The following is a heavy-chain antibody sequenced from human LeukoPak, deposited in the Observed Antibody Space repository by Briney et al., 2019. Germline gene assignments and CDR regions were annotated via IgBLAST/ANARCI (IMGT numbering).Heavy chain of an antibody. Sequence: GASVKVSCKASGHTFTGYNFYWVRQAPGQGLEWMGIVDPSDGATSYAQKFQGRVAMTRDMSTRTVYLELSSLRSDDTALYYCARDRGRTFDFDCWGQGTLVTVSS. V-gene: IGHV1-46*01. D-gene: IGHD1-14*01. CDR1: GHTFTGYN. CDR3: ARDRGRTFDFDC. J-gene: IGHJ4*02. CDR2: VDPSDGAT.